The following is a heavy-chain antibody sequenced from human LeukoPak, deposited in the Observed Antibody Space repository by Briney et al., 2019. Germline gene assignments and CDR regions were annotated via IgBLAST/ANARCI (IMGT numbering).Heavy chain of an antibody. Sequence: PGRSLRLSCAASGFTFSSYAMSWVRQTPGKGLEWVSAISGSGGSTYYADSVKGRFTISRDNSKHTLYLQMNSLRAEDTAVYYCAKEWQWLVLLNFDYWGQGTLVTVSS. CDR1: GFTFSSYA. CDR2: ISGSGGST. D-gene: IGHD6-19*01. CDR3: AKEWQWLVLLNFDY. V-gene: IGHV3-23*01. J-gene: IGHJ4*02.